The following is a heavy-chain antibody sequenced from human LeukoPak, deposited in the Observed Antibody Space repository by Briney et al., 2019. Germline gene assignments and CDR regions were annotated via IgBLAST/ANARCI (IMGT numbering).Heavy chain of an antibody. CDR3: ARIGYSSSSFDY. CDR1: AFTFSRYS. J-gene: IGHJ4*02. D-gene: IGHD6-13*01. V-gene: IGHV3-48*04. Sequence: GRSLRLACAASAFTFSRYSMNWVSQAPRKGLGWISYIESDSSVRHYSDSMKGRLTISRDDAKSSLFLQMNNLRAEDTAVYFCARIGYSSSSFDYWGLGTLVTVSS. CDR2: IESDSSVR.